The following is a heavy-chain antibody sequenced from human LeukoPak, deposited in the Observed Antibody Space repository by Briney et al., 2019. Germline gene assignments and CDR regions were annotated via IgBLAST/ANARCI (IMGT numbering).Heavy chain of an antibody. CDR1: GRTFSSYC. J-gene: IGHJ3*02. D-gene: IGHD6-13*01. V-gene: IGHV3-7*01. Sequence: GKSLRLSCAASGRTFSSYCMHWVRQAPGKGLEWVANINQDGSAKYYVDYVKGRFAISRDNAKNSLYLQLNSLRAEDTAVYYCAGSWSPYDAFDIWGQGTMVSVSS. CDR3: AGSWSPYDAFDI. CDR2: INQDGSAK.